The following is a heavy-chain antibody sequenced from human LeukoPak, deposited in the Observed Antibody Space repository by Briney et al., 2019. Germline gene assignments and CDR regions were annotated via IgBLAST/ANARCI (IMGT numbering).Heavy chain of an antibody. V-gene: IGHV4-59*12. CDR3: ARVSANGNWFDP. Sequence: NPSETLSLTCTVSGGSISSYYWSWIRQPPGKGLEWIGYIYYSGSTNYNPSLKSRVTLSVDRSKNQFSLKLSSVTAADTAVYYCARVSANGNWFDPWGQGTLVTVSS. CDR1: GGSISSYY. D-gene: IGHD2-8*01. CDR2: IYYSGST. J-gene: IGHJ5*02.